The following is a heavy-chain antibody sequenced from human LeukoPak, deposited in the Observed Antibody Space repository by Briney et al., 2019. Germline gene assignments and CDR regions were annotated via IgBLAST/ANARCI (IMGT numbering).Heavy chain of an antibody. D-gene: IGHD3-22*01. CDR2: INHSGST. Sequence: SETLSLTCAVYGGSFSGYYWSWIRQPPGKGLEWIGEINHSGSTNYNPSLKSRVTISVDTSKNQFSLKLSSVTAADTAVYYCARGRYYDSSGRIDYWGQGTLVTVSS. V-gene: IGHV4-34*01. CDR1: GGSFSGYY. CDR3: ARGRYYDSSGRIDY. J-gene: IGHJ4*02.